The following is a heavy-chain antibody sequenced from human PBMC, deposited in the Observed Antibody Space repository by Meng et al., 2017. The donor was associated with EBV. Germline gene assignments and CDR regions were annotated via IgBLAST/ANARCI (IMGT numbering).Heavy chain of an antibody. V-gene: IGHV1-18*01. CDR3: ARGLYYFDL. CDR1: SQTLCRYG. J-gene: IGHJ5*02. CDR2: ISTYNGNT. D-gene: IGHD3-22*01. Sequence: VPLVQHRAEAKNPCASVTVFCEAFSQTLCRYGLHSSRKAPGRVLERMQWISTYNGNTIYAQKLQGRSTMPTDTSMSTASIELTSLRSDDTAVYYSARGLYYFDLWGQGTLVTVSS.